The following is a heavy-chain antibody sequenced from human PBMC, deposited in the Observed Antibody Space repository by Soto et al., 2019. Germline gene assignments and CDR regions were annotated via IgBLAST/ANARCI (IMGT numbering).Heavy chain of an antibody. V-gene: IGHV3-13*01. Sequence: GGSLRLSCAASGFTCSNYDMHWVRQGRGKGLEWVSAIGTTGDTYYAGSVRGRFTISRENAKNSSYLQMNSLRAGDTAVYYCARGIYYGMDVWGQGTTVTVSS. CDR2: IGTTGDT. CDR1: GFTCSNYD. CDR3: ARGIYYGMDV. J-gene: IGHJ6*02.